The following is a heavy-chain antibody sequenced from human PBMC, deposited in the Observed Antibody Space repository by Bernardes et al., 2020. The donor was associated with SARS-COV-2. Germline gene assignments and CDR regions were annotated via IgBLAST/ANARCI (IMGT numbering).Heavy chain of an antibody. D-gene: IGHD3-22*01. CDR2: INPNSGGT. Sequence: ASVKVSCKASGYTFTGYYMHWVRQAPGQGLEWMGWINPNSGGTNYAQKFQGRVTMTRDTSISTAYMELSRLRSDDTAVYYCAREKSHYYDSSGYYYDYYYGMDVWGQGTTVTVSS. V-gene: IGHV1-2*02. CDR3: AREKSHYYDSSGYYYDYYYGMDV. J-gene: IGHJ6*02. CDR1: GYTFTGYY.